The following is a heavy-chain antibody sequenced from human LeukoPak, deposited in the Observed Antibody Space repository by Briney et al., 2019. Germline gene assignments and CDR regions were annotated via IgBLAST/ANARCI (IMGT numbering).Heavy chain of an antibody. Sequence: GGSLRLSCAASGFTFSNYWMHWVRQAPGKGLVWVSRIYRDGTGTVYAGSVKGRFTISRDSAKNTLYLQMNSLRVEDTAVYYCARAPPSSGYSYHFDIWGQGTMVTVSS. CDR1: GFTFSNYW. CDR3: ARAPPSSGYSYHFDI. CDR2: IYRDGTGT. V-gene: IGHV3-74*01. D-gene: IGHD5-18*01. J-gene: IGHJ3*02.